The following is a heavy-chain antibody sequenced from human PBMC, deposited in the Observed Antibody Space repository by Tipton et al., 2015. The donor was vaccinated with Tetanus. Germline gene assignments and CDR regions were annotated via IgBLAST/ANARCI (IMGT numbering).Heavy chain of an antibody. D-gene: IGHD5-24*01. Sequence: LRLSCSVSGDSISSGGHYWGWIRQPPGKGLEWIAYIYYSGRTNYNPSLKSRVTILVDTSKSQFSLQLTSVTAADTAVYYCARTTRRWLHPDNWGQGTLVTVSS. V-gene: IGHV4-61*08. CDR1: GDSISSGGHY. CDR3: ARTTRRWLHPDN. J-gene: IGHJ4*02. CDR2: IYYSGRT.